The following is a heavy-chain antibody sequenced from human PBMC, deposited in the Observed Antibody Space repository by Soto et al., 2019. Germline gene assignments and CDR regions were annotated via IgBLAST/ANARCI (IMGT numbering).Heavy chain of an antibody. D-gene: IGHD2-2*01. CDR2: ISYDGSNK. CDR1: GFTFSSYA. Sequence: SLRLSCAASGFTFSSYAMHWVRQAPGKGLEWVAVISYDGSNKYYADSVKGRFTISRDNSKNTPYLQMNSLRAEDTAVYYSARWGDIVVVPAAMLNHYGMDVWGQGTTVTVSS. J-gene: IGHJ6*02. V-gene: IGHV3-30-3*01. CDR3: ARWGDIVVVPAAMLNHYGMDV.